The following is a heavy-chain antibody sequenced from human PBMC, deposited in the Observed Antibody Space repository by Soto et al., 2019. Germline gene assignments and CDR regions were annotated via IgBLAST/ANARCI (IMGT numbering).Heavy chain of an antibody. D-gene: IGHD3-3*02. CDR1: GFTFSGSA. Sequence: GGSLRLSCAASGFTFSGSAMHWVRQASGKGLEWVGRIRSKANSYATAYAASVEGRFTISRDDSKNTAYLQMNSLKTEDTAVYYCTSPHFVVARQGMDVWGQGTRVTVS. CDR2: IRSKANSYAT. J-gene: IGHJ6*02. V-gene: IGHV3-73*01. CDR3: TSPHFVVARQGMDV.